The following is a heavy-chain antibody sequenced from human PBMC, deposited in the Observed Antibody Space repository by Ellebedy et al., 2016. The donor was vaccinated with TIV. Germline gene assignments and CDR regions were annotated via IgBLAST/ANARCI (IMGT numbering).Heavy chain of an antibody. D-gene: IGHD1-7*01. CDR1: GFTFSSSW. J-gene: IGHJ4*02. V-gene: IGHV3-7*01. CDR3: ARDSTDDWNYEGDYFDY. Sequence: GGSLRLXXAASGFTFSSSWMSWLRQAPGKGLEWVANINQDGSKKDYVESVKGRFIISRDNAKNSLYLQMNSLRADDTAVYYCARDSTDDWNYEGDYFDYWGQGTLVTVSS. CDR2: INQDGSKK.